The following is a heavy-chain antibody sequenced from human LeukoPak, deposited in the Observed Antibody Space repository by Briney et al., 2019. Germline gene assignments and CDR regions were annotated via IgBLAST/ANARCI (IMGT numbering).Heavy chain of an antibody. CDR2: ISGSGGST. CDR1: GLTVSSNY. D-gene: IGHD2/OR15-2a*01. CDR3: AKGRGFYGYFDY. J-gene: IGHJ4*02. Sequence: GGSLRLSCVVSGLTVSSNYMSWVRQPPGKGLEWVSAISGSGGSTYYADSVHGRFTISRDNSKNTLYLQMNSLRAEDTAVYYCAKGRGFYGYFDYWGQGTLVTVSS. V-gene: IGHV3-23*01.